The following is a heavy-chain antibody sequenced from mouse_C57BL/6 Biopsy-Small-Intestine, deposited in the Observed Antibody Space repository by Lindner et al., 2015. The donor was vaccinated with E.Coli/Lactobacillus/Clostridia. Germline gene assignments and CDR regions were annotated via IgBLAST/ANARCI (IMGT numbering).Heavy chain of an antibody. V-gene: IGHV5-17*01. D-gene: IGHD2-10*02. CDR3: AREVYGNYGYYAMDY. J-gene: IGHJ4*01. CDR1: GFTFSDHG. CDR2: ISSGSFTI. Sequence: VQLQESGGGLVKPGGSLKLSCAASGFTFSDHGMHWVRQAPEKGLEWVAYISSGSFTIYYADTVKGRFTISRDNAKNTLFLQMTSLRSEDTAMYYCAREVYGNYGYYAMDYWGQGTSVTVSS.